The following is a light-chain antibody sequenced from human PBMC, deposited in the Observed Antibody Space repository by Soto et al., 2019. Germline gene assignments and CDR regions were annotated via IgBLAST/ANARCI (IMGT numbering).Light chain of an antibody. Sequence: EIVLTQSPGTLSLSPGERATLSCRASQSVSSRLAWYQQRPGQAPRLLISGASSRATGIPDRFSGSGSGTAFTPTISRLEPEDFALFYCQHYAHNSPITFGQGTRLEIK. CDR1: QSVSSR. CDR2: GAS. J-gene: IGKJ5*01. V-gene: IGKV3-20*01. CDR3: QHYAHNSPIT.